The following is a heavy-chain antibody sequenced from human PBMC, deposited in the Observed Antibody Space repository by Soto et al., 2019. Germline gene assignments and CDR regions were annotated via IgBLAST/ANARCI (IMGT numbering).Heavy chain of an antibody. CDR3: AREAAAGGYYKPFDA. CDR2: INWNGDRT. J-gene: IGHJ5*02. CDR1: GFSFEDYG. V-gene: IGHV3-20*04. Sequence: EVQLVESGGDVVWPGGSLRLSCAASGFSFEDYGMSWVRQVPGKGLEWVSNINWNGDRTGYADSVKGRFTISRDSAKNSLFLQMESLRPEDTALYYCAREAAAGGYYKPFDAWGQGTLVTVSS. D-gene: IGHD3-9*01.